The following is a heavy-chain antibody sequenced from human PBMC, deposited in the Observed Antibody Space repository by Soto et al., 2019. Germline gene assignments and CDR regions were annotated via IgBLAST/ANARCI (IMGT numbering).Heavy chain of an antibody. CDR2: IIPIFGTA. CDR1: GGTFSSSA. Sequence: SVKVSCKASGGTFSSSAISWVRQAPGQGLEGMGGIIPIFGTANYAQKFQGRVTITADESTSTAYMELSSLRSGDTAVYYCARGKTAGRFDPWGQGTLVTVSS. V-gene: IGHV1-69*13. CDR3: ARGKTAGRFDP. J-gene: IGHJ5*02.